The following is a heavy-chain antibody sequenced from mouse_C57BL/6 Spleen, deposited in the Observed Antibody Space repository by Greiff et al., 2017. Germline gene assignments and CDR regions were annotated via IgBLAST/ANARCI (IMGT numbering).Heavy chain of an antibody. D-gene: IGHD1-1*01. Sequence: QVQLQQPGAELVKPGASVKMSCKASGYTFTSYWITWVKQRPGQGLEWIGDIYPGSGSTNYNEKFKSKATLTVDTSSSTAYMQLSSLTSEDSAVYYWARGGITTVVEGASYAMDYWGQGTSVTVSS. CDR1: GYTFTSYW. V-gene: IGHV1-55*01. CDR3: ARGGITTVVEGASYAMDY. J-gene: IGHJ4*01. CDR2: IYPGSGST.